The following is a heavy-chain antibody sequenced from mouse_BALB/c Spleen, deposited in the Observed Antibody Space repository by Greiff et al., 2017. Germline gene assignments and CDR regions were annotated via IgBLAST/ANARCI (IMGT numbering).Heavy chain of an antibody. Sequence: QVQLQQSGAELAKPGASVKMSCKASGYTFTSYWMHWVKQRPGQGLEWIGYINPSTGYTEYNQKFKDKATLTADKSSSTAYMQLSSLTSEDSAVYYCARSSYGAMDYWGQGTSVTVSS. V-gene: IGHV1-7*01. J-gene: IGHJ4*01. CDR2: INPSTGYT. CDR1: GYTFTSYW. D-gene: IGHD6-1*01. CDR3: ARSSYGAMDY.